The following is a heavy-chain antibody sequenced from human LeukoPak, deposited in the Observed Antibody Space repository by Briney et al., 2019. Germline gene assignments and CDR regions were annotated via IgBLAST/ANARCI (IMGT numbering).Heavy chain of an antibody. V-gene: IGHV3-30-3*01. Sequence: GGSLRLSCAASGFTFRNYYMHWVRQAPGKGLEWVAVISLDGNNEYYADSVKGRFTISRDNSKNTLYLQMNSLRAEDTAVYYCARDYGASGSHPFFDYWGQGTLVTVSS. CDR3: ARDYGASGSHPFFDY. J-gene: IGHJ4*02. CDR1: GFTFRNYY. CDR2: ISLDGNNE. D-gene: IGHD1-26*01.